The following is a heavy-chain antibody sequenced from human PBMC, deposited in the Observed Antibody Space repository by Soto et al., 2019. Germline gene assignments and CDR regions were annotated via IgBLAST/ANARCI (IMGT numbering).Heavy chain of an antibody. V-gene: IGHV4-34*01. CDR1: GGSFSGYY. CDR2: INHSGST. CDR3: ARGRVVVVPAAKVWFDP. D-gene: IGHD2-2*01. J-gene: IGHJ5*02. Sequence: SETLSLTCAVYGGSFSGYYWSWIRQPPGKGLEWIGEINHSGSTNYNPSLKSRVTISVDTSKNQFSLKLSSVTAADTAVYYCARGRVVVVPAAKVWFDPWGQGTLVTVSS.